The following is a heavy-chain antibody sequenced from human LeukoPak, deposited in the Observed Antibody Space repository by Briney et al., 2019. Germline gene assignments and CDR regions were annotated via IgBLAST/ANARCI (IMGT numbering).Heavy chain of an antibody. J-gene: IGHJ4*02. D-gene: IGHD1-14*01. Sequence: PGGSLRLSCAASGFTVYNNFMQWVRQAPGKGLESVSLIYSAGRTYYRDSVRGRFTISRDNSKNTLYLQMNNLRVEDKAVYYCATDGTFDYWGQGTLVTVSS. CDR1: GFTVYNNF. CDR3: ATDGTFDY. V-gene: IGHV3-53*01. CDR2: IYSAGRT.